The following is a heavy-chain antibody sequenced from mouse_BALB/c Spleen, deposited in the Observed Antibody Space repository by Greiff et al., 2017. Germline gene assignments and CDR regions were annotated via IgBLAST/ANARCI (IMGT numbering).Heavy chain of an antibody. Sequence: EVKLVESGGGLVKPGGSLKLSCAASGFTFSDYYMYWVRQTPEKRLEWVATISDGGSYTYYPDSVKGRFTISRDNAKNNLYLQMSSLKSEDTAMYYCARERGFDSQGAMDYWGQGTSVTVSS. J-gene: IGHJ4*01. V-gene: IGHV5-4*02. D-gene: IGHD2-13*01. CDR1: GFTFSDYY. CDR2: ISDGGSYT. CDR3: ARERGFDSQGAMDY.